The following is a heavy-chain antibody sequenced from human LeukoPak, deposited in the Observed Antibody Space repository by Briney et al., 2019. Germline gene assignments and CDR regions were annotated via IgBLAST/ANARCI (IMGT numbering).Heavy chain of an antibody. CDR1: GGSLSGYY. CDR3: ARHPKAYYYDSSGYSSPYYFDY. J-gene: IGHJ4*02. V-gene: IGHV4-34*01. Sequence: SETLSLTCAVYGGSLSGYYWSWIRQPPGKGLEWIGEINHSGSTNYNPSLKSRVTISVDTSKNQFSLKLSSVTAADTAVYYCARHPKAYYYDSSGYSSPYYFDYWGQGTLVTVSS. D-gene: IGHD3-22*01. CDR2: INHSGST.